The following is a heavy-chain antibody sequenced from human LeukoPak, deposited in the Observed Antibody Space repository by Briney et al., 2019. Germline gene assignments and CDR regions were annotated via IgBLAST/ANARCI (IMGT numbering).Heavy chain of an antibody. V-gene: IGHV3-64D*06. CDR1: GFTFSSYA. CDR2: ISSNGGST. J-gene: IGHJ6*02. CDR3: VKAPRPIKWRTMGHSYPNGMDV. Sequence: GGSLRLSCSASGFTFSSYAMHWVRQAPGKGLEYVSAISSNGGSTYYADSVKGRFTISRDNSKNTLYLQVSSRRAEDTAMYYCVKAPRPIKWRTMGHSYPNGMDVGGQGPTVTLS. D-gene: IGHD5-12*01.